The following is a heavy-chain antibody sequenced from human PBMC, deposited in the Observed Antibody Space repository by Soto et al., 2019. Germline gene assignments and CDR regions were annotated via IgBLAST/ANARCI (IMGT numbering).Heavy chain of an antibody. J-gene: IGHJ6*02. CDR3: ARDHFDWRRDYYYYYGMDV. CDR2: ISYDGSNK. Sequence: PGESLKISCAASGFTFSSYAMHWVRQAPGKGLEWVAVISYDGSNKYYADSVKGRFTISRDNSKNTLYLQMNSLRAEDTAVYYCARDHFDWRRDYYYYYGMDVWGQGTAVTVSS. D-gene: IGHD3-9*01. CDR1: GFTFSSYA. V-gene: IGHV3-30-3*01.